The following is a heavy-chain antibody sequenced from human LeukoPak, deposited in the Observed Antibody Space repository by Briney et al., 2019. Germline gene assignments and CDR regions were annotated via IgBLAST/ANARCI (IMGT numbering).Heavy chain of an antibody. CDR1: GLTFSSYG. Sequence: GSLRLSCAASGLTFSSYGMHWVRQAPGKGLEWVAFIRYEGSNKYYADSVKGRFTISRDNSKNTLYLQMNSLRAEDTAVYHCAKEKIAAAGTIDIWGQGTMVTVSS. J-gene: IGHJ3*02. V-gene: IGHV3-30*02. CDR3: AKEKIAAAGTIDI. CDR2: IRYEGSNK. D-gene: IGHD6-13*01.